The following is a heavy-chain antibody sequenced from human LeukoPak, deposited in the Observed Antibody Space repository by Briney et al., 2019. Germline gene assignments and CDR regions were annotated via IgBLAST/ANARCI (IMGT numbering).Heavy chain of an antibody. CDR2: INHGST. J-gene: IGHJ6*03. Sequence: PAETLSLTCAVYGGSFSGYYWNWIRQPPGKGLEWIREINHGSTNYNPSLKSRVTISVDTSKNQLSLKLSSVTAADTAVYYCARGPHSSSYYYCYYYMDVWGKGTTVTVSS. CDR1: GGSFSGYY. CDR3: ARGPHSSSYYYCYYYMDV. D-gene: IGHD3-22*01. V-gene: IGHV4-34*01.